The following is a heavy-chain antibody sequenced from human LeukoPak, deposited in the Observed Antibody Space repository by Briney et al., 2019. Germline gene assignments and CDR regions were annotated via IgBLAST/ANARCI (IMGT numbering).Heavy chain of an antibody. J-gene: IGHJ3*01. Sequence: ASVKVSCKASGYTFIDYFLHWVRQAPGQRLEWMGWTNHRSGATRYAEKMQGRVTMTRDTAISTAYMDLSRMGSDDTAIYYCARAIGGTLGGAFDLWGQGTMVIVSS. CDR3: ARAIGGTLGGAFDL. CDR1: GYTFIDYF. D-gene: IGHD1-7*01. V-gene: IGHV1-2*02. CDR2: TNHRSGAT.